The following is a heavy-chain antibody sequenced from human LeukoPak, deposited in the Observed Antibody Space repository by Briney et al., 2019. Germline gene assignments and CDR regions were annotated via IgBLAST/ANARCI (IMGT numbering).Heavy chain of an antibody. J-gene: IGHJ6*03. CDR1: GGSISSGSYY. CDR2: IYYSGST. Sequence: PSETLSLTCTVSGGSISSGSYYWGWIRQPPGKGLEWIGSIYYSGSTYYNPSLKSRVTISVDTSKNQFSLKPSSVTAADTAVYYCARVGGSSAYYYYYMDVWGKGTTVTVSS. D-gene: IGHD3-16*01. V-gene: IGHV4-39*07. CDR3: ARVGGSSAYYYYYMDV.